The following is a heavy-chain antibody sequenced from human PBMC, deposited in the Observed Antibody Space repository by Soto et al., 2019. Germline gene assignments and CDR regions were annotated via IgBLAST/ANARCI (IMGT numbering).Heavy chain of an antibody. CDR3: ARADGTYCSSTSCPGFGAFDI. J-gene: IGHJ3*02. CDR2: INPNSGGT. Sequence: EASVKVSCKASGYTFTGYYMHWVRQAPGQGLEWMGWINPNSGGTNYAQKFQGWVTMTRDTSISTAYMELSRLRSDDTAVYYCARADGTYCSSTSCPGFGAFDIWGQGTMVTVSS. V-gene: IGHV1-2*04. D-gene: IGHD2-2*01. CDR1: GYTFTGYY.